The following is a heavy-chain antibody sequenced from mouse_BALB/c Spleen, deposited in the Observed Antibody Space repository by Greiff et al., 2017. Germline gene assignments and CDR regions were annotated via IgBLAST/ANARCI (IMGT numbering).Heavy chain of an antibody. D-gene: IGHD2-2*01. V-gene: IGHV1S81*02. J-gene: IGHJ4*01. Sequence: QVQLQQPGAELVKPGASVKLSCKASGYTFTSYWMHWVKQRPGQGLEWIGEINPSNGRTNYNEKFKSKATLTVDKSSSTAYMQLSSLTSEDSAVYYCARWLRGYYYAMDYWGQGTSVTVSS. CDR2: INPSNGRT. CDR3: ARWLRGYYYAMDY. CDR1: GYTFTSYW.